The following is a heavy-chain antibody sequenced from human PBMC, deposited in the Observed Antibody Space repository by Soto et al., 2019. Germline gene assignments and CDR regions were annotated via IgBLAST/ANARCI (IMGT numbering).Heavy chain of an antibody. CDR2: IYWDDDT. J-gene: IGHJ6*01. V-gene: IGHV2-5*02. D-gene: IGHD4-17*01. CDR1: GFSLSTSGVG. CDR3: ARSGTTVTKDYYYYYGMDV. Sequence: QIPLTESGPTLVKPTQHLTLTCTFSGFSLSTSGVGVGWIRQPPVKALEWLPLIYWDDDTRYSPSLERRLTITKDTTKNQVVLTMTNMYPVDTATYYCARSGTTVTKDYYYYYGMDVW.